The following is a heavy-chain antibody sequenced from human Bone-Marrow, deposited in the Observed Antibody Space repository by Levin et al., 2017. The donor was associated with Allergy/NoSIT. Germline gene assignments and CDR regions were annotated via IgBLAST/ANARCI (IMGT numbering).Heavy chain of an antibody. D-gene: IGHD1-14*01. J-gene: IGHJ6*02. CDR2: ISGGGSYT. CDR1: GFPFSDHY. Sequence: GESLKISCTGSGFPFSDHYMTWIRQAPGKGLVWISYISGGGSYTAYADSVAGRFTHSPDNSENAVYLQMNSLRAEDTAVYFCARVRTDKIKNHYYAMDVWGRGTAVTVSS. CDR3: ARVRTDKIKNHYYAMDV. V-gene: IGHV3-11*03.